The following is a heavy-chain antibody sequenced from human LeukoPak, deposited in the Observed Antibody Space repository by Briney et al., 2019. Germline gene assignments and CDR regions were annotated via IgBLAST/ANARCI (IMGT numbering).Heavy chain of an antibody. CDR3: ATGNTRTSAITVYYYYRDV. J-gene: IGHJ6*03. CDR2: FDPEDGET. Sequence: ASVKVSCKVSGYTLTELSMHWVRQSPGKGLGWMGGFDPEDGETIYAQKFQGRVTMTEDTSTDTAYMELSSLRSEGTAVYYCATGNTRTSAITVYYYYRDVWGKGTTVTVSS. V-gene: IGHV1-24*01. CDR1: GYTLTELS. D-gene: IGHD1-7*01.